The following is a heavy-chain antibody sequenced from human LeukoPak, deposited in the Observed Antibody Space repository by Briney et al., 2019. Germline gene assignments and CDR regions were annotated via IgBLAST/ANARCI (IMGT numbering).Heavy chain of an antibody. D-gene: IGHD3-22*01. CDR2: ISGSGDST. CDR1: GFTFSRFA. CDR3: ATYRRGYHDSSESYYFDY. Sequence: GGSLRLSCAASGFTFSRFAMSWVRQAPGKGLEWVSGISGSGDSTYYADSVKGRFTISRDNSKNTLYLQMNGLRAEDTAVYYCATYRRGYHDSSESYYFDYWGQGTLVTVSS. J-gene: IGHJ4*02. V-gene: IGHV3-23*01.